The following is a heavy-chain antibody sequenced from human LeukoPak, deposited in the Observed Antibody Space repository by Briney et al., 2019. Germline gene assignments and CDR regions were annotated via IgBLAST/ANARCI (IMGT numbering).Heavy chain of an antibody. CDR3: AREVGRFLEWYPFDY. J-gene: IGHJ4*02. CDR2: IYYSGST. D-gene: IGHD3-3*01. Sequence: SETLSLTCTVSGGSISSYYWSWIRQPPGKGLEWIGGIYYSGSTYYNPSLKSRVTISVDTSKNQFSLKLSSVTAADTAVYYCAREVGRFLEWYPFDYWGQGTLVTVSS. CDR1: GGSISSYY. V-gene: IGHV4-59*12.